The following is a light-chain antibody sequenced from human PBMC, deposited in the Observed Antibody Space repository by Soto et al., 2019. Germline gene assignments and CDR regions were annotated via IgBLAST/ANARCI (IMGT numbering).Light chain of an antibody. CDR2: AAS. CDR3: QQLNSYPQNT. CDR1: QGISSY. J-gene: IGKJ2*01. Sequence: DIQLTRSPSFLSASVGDRVTITCRASQGISSYLAWYQQKPGKAPKLLIYAASTLQSGVPSRFSGSGSGTEFTLTISSLQPEDFATYYCQQLNSYPQNTFGQGTKLEIK. V-gene: IGKV1-9*01.